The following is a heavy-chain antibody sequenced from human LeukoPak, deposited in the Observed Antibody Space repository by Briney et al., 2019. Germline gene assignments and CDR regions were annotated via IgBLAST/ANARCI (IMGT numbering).Heavy chain of an antibody. CDR3: AKPIAARQPYFDY. D-gene: IGHD6-6*01. J-gene: IGHJ4*02. CDR2: ISYDGSNK. Sequence: PGGSLRLSCAASGFTFSSYGMHWVCQAPGKGLEWVAVISYDGSNKYYADSVKGRFTISRDNSKNTLYLQMNSLRAEDTAVYYCAKPIAARQPYFDYWGQGTLVTVSS. V-gene: IGHV3-30*18. CDR1: GFTFSSYG.